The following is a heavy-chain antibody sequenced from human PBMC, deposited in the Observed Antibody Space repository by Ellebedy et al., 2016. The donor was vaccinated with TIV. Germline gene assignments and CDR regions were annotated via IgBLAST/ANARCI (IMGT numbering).Heavy chain of an antibody. J-gene: IGHJ4*02. Sequence: AASVKVSCKASGYTFTGYYMHWVRQAPGQGLEWMGWINPNSGGTNYAQKFQGRVTMTRDTSISTAYMELSRLRSDDTAVYYCARSDSWGIAVAGDYWGQGTLVTVSS. V-gene: IGHV1-2*02. CDR2: INPNSGGT. D-gene: IGHD6-19*01. CDR3: ARSDSWGIAVAGDY. CDR1: GYTFTGYY.